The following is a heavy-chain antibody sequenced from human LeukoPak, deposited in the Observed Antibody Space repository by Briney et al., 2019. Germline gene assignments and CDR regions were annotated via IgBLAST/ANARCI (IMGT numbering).Heavy chain of an antibody. D-gene: IGHD3-22*01. Sequence: PGGSLRLSCAASGFTFSSYWMHWVRQAPGKGPVWVSRINTAGSTTTYADSVKGRFTISRDNAKNTLYLQMNSLRAEDTAVYYCARATYYYDSSGYRAVYYFDYWGQGTLVTVSS. V-gene: IGHV3-74*01. J-gene: IGHJ4*02. CDR3: ARATYYYDSSGYRAVYYFDY. CDR2: INTAGSTT. CDR1: GFTFSSYW.